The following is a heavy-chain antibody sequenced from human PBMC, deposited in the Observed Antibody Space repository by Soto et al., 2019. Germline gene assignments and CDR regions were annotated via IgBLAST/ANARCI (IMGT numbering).Heavy chain of an antibody. CDR3: ARSRHDYGDYYMDV. CDR2: IYYSGLT. D-gene: IGHD4-17*01. Sequence: PSETLSLTCTVSGGSISSGGYYWSWIRQHPGKGLEWIGYIYYSGLTYYNPSLKSRVTISVDTSKNQFSLKLSSVTAADTAVYYCARSRHDYGDYYMDVWGEGTTVTVSS. CDR1: GGSISSGGYY. V-gene: IGHV4-31*03. J-gene: IGHJ6*03.